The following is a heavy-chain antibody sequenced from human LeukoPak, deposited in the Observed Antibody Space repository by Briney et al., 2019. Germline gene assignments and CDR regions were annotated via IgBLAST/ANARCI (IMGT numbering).Heavy chain of an antibody. CDR3: ATSITGLTHFDY. J-gene: IGHJ4*02. Sequence: RASVKVSCKVSGYTLTELSMHWVRQAPGKGLEWMGGFDPEDGETIYAQKFQGRVTMTEDTSTDTAYMELSSLRSEDTAVYYCATSITGLTHFDYWGQGTLVTVSS. CDR1: GYTLTELS. D-gene: IGHD1-20*01. V-gene: IGHV1-24*01. CDR2: FDPEDGET.